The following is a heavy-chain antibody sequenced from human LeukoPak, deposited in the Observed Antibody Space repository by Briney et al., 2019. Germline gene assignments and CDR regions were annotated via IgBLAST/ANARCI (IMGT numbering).Heavy chain of an antibody. D-gene: IGHD2-21*01. V-gene: IGHV3-21*01. CDR3: ASWVPVGVEEPFDY. CDR2: ISSSSSYI. CDR1: GFTFSSYS. Sequence: GGSLRLSCAASGFTFSSYSMNWVRQAPGKGLEWVSSISSSSSYIYYADSVKGRFTISRDNAKNSLYLQMNSLRAEDTAVYYCASWVPVGVEEPFDYWGQGTLVTVSS. J-gene: IGHJ4*02.